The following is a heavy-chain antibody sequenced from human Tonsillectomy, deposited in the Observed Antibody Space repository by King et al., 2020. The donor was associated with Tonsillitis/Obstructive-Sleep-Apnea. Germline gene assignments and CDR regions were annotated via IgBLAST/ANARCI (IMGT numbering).Heavy chain of an antibody. V-gene: IGHV3-73*01. J-gene: IGHJ6*03. CDR1: GFTFSGSA. CDR2: IRSKANSYAT. Sequence: EVQLVESGGGLVQPGGSLKLSCAASGFTFSGSAMHWVRQASGKGLEWVGRIRSKANSYATAYAASVKGRFTISRDDSKNTAYLQMNSLKTEDTALYYCTRHGPLYYYFMDVWGKGTTVTVSS. CDR3: TRHGPLYYYFMDV.